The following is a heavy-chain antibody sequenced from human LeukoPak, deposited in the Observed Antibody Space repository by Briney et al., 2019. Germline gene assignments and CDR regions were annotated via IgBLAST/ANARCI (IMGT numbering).Heavy chain of an antibody. CDR3: ARDDWILNDAFDI. Sequence: GGSLRLSCAASGFTFSSYSMNWVRQAPGKGLEWVSSISSSSSYIYYADSEKGRFTISRDNAKNSLYLQMNSLRAEDTAVYYCARDDWILNDAFDIWGQGTMVTVSS. V-gene: IGHV3-21*01. CDR1: GFTFSSYS. CDR2: ISSSSSYI. J-gene: IGHJ3*02. D-gene: IGHD3-9*01.